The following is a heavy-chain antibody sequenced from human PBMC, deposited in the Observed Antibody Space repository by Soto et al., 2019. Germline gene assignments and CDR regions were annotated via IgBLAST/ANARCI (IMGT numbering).Heavy chain of an antibody. J-gene: IGHJ4*02. CDR3: ATGGKDIKFGFEY. V-gene: IGHV3-23*01. Sequence: GGSLRLSCASSVFTFSNYAMSCVRHSPGKGLEWVSLISGSGGSTYYADSVKGRFTISRDNSKNTLYMQMNSLRAEDTAVYYCATGGKDIKFGFEYWGQGTLVTVSS. D-gene: IGHD3-16*01. CDR2: ISGSGGST. CDR1: VFTFSNYA.